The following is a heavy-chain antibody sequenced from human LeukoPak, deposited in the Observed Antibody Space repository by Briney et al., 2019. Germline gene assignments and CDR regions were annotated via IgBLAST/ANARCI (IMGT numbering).Heavy chain of an antibody. CDR1: GFTFSSYA. CDR3: AREPGTKKYCSGGSCYRPYWYFDL. D-gene: IGHD2-15*01. J-gene: IGHJ2*01. V-gene: IGHV3-30*14. Sequence: GGSLRLSCAASGFTFSSYALHWVRQAPGKGLEWVAVISYDGSNKYYADSVKGRFTISRDNSKNTLYLQMNSLRAEDTAVYYCAREPGTKKYCSGGSCYRPYWYFDLWGRGTLVTVSS. CDR2: ISYDGSNK.